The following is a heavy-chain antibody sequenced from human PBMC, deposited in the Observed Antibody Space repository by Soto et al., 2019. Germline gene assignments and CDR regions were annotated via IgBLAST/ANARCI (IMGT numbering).Heavy chain of an antibody. V-gene: IGHV1-46*01. Sequence: ASVKVSCKASGYTFTSYYMHWVRQAPGQGLEWMGIINPSGGSTSYAQKFQGRVTMTRDTSTSTVYMELSSLRSEDTAVYYCARDTGQRLLQLRRTTYNWFAPSAQRTLVPVSS. J-gene: IGHJ5*02. CDR3: ARDTGQRLLQLRRTTYNWFAP. CDR2: INPSGGST. D-gene: IGHD2-21*01. CDR1: GYTFTSYY.